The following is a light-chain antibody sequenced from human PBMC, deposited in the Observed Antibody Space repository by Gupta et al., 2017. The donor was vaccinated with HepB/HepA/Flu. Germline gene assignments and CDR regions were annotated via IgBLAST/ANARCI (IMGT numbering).Light chain of an antibody. CDR3: QQYNYWPGT. V-gene: IGKV3-15*01. CDR1: QSVSSN. CDR2: GAS. J-gene: IGKJ1*01. Sequence: EIVMTQSPATLSVSPGERATPSCRASQSVSSNLAWYQQKPGQAPRLLIYGASTRATGIPARFSGSGSGTEFTLTISSLQSEDFAVYYCQQYNYWPGTFGQGTKVEIK.